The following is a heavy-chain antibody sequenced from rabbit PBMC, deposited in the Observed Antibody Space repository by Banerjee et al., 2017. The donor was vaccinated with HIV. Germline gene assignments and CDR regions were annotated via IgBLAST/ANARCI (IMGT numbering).Heavy chain of an antibody. J-gene: IGHJ4*01. D-gene: IGHD7-1*01. V-gene: IGHV1S45*01. CDR2: INGITGKA. Sequence: QERLVESGGGLVKPEGSLTLTCTASGFSFSNKVVMCWVRQAPGKGLEWIACINGITGKAVYASWAKGRFAFSKTSSTTVTLQMTSLTAADTATYFCARGTWLFAFNLWGQGTLVTVS. CDR3: ARGTWLFAFNL. CDR1: GFSFSNKVV.